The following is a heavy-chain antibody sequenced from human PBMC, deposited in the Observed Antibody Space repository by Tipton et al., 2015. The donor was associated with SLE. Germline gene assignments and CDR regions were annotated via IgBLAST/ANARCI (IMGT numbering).Heavy chain of an antibody. D-gene: IGHD6-6*01. CDR2: VYNSGST. Sequence: TLSLTCAVYGGSFSGYYWVWIRQPPGKGLEWIGSVYNSGSTYYNPSLKSRVTISVDTSKNQFSLKLSSVTAADTAVYYCARDPRGYSNSEDWGRGTLVTVSS. CDR1: GGSFSGYY. CDR3: ARDPRGYSNSED. V-gene: IGHV4-34*01. J-gene: IGHJ4*02.